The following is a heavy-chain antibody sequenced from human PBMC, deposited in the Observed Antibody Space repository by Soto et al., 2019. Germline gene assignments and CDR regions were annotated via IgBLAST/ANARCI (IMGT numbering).Heavy chain of an antibody. Sequence: QVQLQESGPGLVKPSETLSITCTVSGGSISSYYWSWIRQPPGKGLEWIGYIYYSGSSNYNPSLKSRVTISVDTSKNQFSLKLSSVTAADTAVYYCARAHAFDIWGQGTMVTVS. V-gene: IGHV4-59*01. CDR1: GGSISSYY. CDR3: ARAHAFDI. CDR2: IYYSGSS. J-gene: IGHJ3*02.